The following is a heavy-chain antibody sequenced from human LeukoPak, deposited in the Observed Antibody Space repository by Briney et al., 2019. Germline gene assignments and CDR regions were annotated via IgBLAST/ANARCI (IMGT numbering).Heavy chain of an antibody. CDR2: IWYDGSNN. J-gene: IGHJ5*02. D-gene: IGHD2-2*01. Sequence: GGSLRLSCAASGFTFSSYGMHWVRQAPGKGLEWVAIIWYDGSNNDYADSVKGRFTISRDNSKNTLYLQMNSLRAEDTAVYYCARDTHLGLVSPAMRGYNWFDTWGQGTLVTVSS. CDR1: GFTFSSYG. CDR3: ARDTHLGLVSPAMRGYNWFDT. V-gene: IGHV3-33*01.